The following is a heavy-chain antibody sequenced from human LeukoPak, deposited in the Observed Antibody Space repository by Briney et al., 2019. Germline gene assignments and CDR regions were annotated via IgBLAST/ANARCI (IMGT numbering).Heavy chain of an antibody. Sequence: GGSLRLSCAASGFSLSYYAMSWVRQAPGKGLEWVASVNNNNNPYYADSVKGQFTISRDNSKNTLYLQMNSLRAEDTAVYYCAKDPYSYGSYFDYWGQGTLVTVSS. CDR2: VNNNNNP. V-gene: IGHV3-23*05. CDR3: AKDPYSYGSYFDY. CDR1: GFSLSYYA. J-gene: IGHJ4*02. D-gene: IGHD5-18*01.